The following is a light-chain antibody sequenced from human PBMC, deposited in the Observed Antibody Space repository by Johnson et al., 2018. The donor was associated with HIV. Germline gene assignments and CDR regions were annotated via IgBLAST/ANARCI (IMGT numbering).Light chain of an antibody. V-gene: IGLV1-51*02. Sequence: HSVLTQPPSVSAAPGQKVAISCSGSSSTIGNNYVSWYQLLPGTAPKLLIYKNDKRPSGIPDRFSGSKSGTSATLGITGLQTGDEADYYCGTWDSSLSVNYVFGTGTKVTVL. CDR1: SSTIGNNY. J-gene: IGLJ1*01. CDR2: KND. CDR3: GTWDSSLSVNYV.